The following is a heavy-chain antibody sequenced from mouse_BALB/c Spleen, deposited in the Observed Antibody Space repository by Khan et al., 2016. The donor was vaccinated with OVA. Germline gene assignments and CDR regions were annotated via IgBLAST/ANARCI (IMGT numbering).Heavy chain of an antibody. J-gene: IGHJ4*01. CDR3: ARAYYGNHREAIDY. Sequence: QVQLKESGPGLVAPSQSLSITCTVSGFSLTGYGVNWVRQPPGKGLAWLGMIWGDGSTDYNSALKSRLSICKDNSKSQAFLKMNSLQTDDTARYYCARAYYGNHREAIDYWGQGTSVTVSS. CDR2: IWGDGST. V-gene: IGHV2-6-7*01. CDR1: GFSLTGYG. D-gene: IGHD2-10*01.